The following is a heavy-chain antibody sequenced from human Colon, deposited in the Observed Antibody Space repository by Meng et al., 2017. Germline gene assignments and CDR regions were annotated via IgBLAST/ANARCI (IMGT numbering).Heavy chain of an antibody. CDR3: ARGRYRSTH. CDR2: ISGSGSSV. V-gene: IGHV3-11*01. CDR1: GFTFSDYY. D-gene: IGHD2-2*02. J-gene: IGHJ4*02. Sequence: VPLVEFGGGFVKAGGSLRLSCAASGFTFSDYYMPWSRQAPGKGLVWLSYISGSGSSVYYADSVKGRITISRDNAKNSLYLQMNSLRAEDTAVYYCARGRYRSTHWGQGTLVTVSS.